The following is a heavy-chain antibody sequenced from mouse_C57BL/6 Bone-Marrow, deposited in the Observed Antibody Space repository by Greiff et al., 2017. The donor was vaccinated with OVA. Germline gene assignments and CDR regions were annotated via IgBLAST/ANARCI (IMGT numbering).Heavy chain of an antibody. V-gene: IGHV5-12*01. CDR1: GFTFSDYY. CDR2: ISNGGGST. J-gene: IGHJ4*01. D-gene: IGHD1-1*01. Sequence: EVQLVESGGGLVQPGGSLKLSCAASGFTFSDYYMYWVRQTPEKRLEWVAYISNGGGSTYYPDTVQGRFTISRDNAKNTLYLQMSRLKSEDTAMYYCERHATTVVATDAMDYWGQGTSVTVSS. CDR3: ERHATTVVATDAMDY.